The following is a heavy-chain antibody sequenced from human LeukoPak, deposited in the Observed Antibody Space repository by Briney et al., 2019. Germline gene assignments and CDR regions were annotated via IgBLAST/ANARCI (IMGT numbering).Heavy chain of an antibody. V-gene: IGHV1-2*04. J-gene: IGHJ4*02. CDR2: INPNSGGT. CDR3: ARAGRIYSETLFDY. Sequence: ASVKVSCKASGYTFTNFDINWVRQAPGQGLEWMGWINPNSGGTNYAQKFQGWVTMTRDTSISTAYMELSRLRSDDTAVYYCARAGRIYSETLFDYWGQGTLVTVSS. D-gene: IGHD2-15*01. CDR1: GYTFTNFD.